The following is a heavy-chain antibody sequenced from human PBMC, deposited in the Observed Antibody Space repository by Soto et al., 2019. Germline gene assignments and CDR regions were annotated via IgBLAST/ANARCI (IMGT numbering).Heavy chain of an antibody. Sequence: PGGSLRLSCAASGFTFSSYSMNWVRQAPGKGLEWVSYISSSSSTIYYADSVKGRFTISRDNAKNSLYLQMNSLRDEDTAVYYCARAEIYYYDSSGYSGYYGMDVWGQGTTVTVSS. CDR1: GFTFSSYS. D-gene: IGHD3-22*01. V-gene: IGHV3-48*02. CDR2: ISSSSSTI. J-gene: IGHJ6*02. CDR3: ARAEIYYYDSSGYSGYYGMDV.